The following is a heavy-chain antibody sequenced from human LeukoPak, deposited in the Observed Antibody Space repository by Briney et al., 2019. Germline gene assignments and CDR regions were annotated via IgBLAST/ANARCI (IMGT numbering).Heavy chain of an antibody. J-gene: IGHJ4*02. CDR2: IYSGGGT. V-gene: IGHV3-66*02. D-gene: IGHD1-26*01. CDR1: GFTVSSNY. CDR3: ARAPRVGATTGAFDY. Sequence: GGSLRLSCAASGFTVSSNYMSWVRQAPGKGLEWVSVIYSGGGTYYADSVKGRFTISRDNSKNTLYLQMNSLRAEDTAVYYCARAPRVGATTGAFDYWGQGTLVTVSS.